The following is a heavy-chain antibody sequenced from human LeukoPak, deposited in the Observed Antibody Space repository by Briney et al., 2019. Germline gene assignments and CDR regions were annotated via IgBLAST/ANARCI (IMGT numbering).Heavy chain of an antibody. CDR2: IKEDETEK. CDR3: ASGGHYFFAN. D-gene: IGHD3-10*01. V-gene: IGHV3-7*01. CDR1: GFNFNVYW. Sequence: PGGSLRLSCAASGFNFNVYWMSWVRQAPGKGLEWVANIKEDETEKNYVDSVKGRFTIYRDNAKNSVYLQMISLRVEDTAVYYCASGGHYFFANWGRGPLVTVS. J-gene: IGHJ4*02.